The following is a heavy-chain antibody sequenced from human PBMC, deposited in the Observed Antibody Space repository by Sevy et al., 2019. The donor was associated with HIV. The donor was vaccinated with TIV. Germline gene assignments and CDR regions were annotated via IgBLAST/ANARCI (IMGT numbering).Heavy chain of an antibody. CDR1: GGSIRNYF. D-gene: IGHD6-19*01. J-gene: IGHJ4*02. V-gene: IGHV4-59*01. CDR3: ARESIGVVGDFDY. CDR2: IYYSGST. Sequence: SETLSLTCTVSGGSIRNYFWSWIRQPPGKGLEWIGYIYYSGSTNYNPSLKTRLTISLHTSKNQFSLNLRSVTAADTAVYYCARESIGVVGDFDYWGQGTLVTVSS.